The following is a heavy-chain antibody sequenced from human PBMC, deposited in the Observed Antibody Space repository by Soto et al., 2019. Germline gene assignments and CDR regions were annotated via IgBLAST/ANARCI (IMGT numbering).Heavy chain of an antibody. J-gene: IGHJ2*01. CDR2: IYYSGST. Sequence: QVQLQESGPGLVKPSETLSLTCTVSGGSISSYYWSWIRQPPGKGLEWIGYIYYSGSTNYNPSLKSPVTISVETSKNQFSLKLSSVTAADTAVYSCARFNWYFDLWGRGTLVTVSS. CDR3: ARFNWYFDL. V-gene: IGHV4-59*08. CDR1: GGSISSYY.